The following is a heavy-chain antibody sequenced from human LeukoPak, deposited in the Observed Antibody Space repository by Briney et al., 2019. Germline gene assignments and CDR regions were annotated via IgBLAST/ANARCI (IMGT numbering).Heavy chain of an antibody. CDR2: IYYSGST. Sequence: PSETLSLTCTVSGGSISSSSYYWGWIRQPPGKGLEWIGSIYYSGSTYYNPSLKSRLTISVDTSKNQFSLKLSSVTAADTAVYYCAGEQQLTTFYYYGMDVWGQGTTVTVSS. CDR3: AGEQQLTTFYYYGMDV. CDR1: GGSISSSSYY. V-gene: IGHV4-39*01. D-gene: IGHD6-13*01. J-gene: IGHJ6*02.